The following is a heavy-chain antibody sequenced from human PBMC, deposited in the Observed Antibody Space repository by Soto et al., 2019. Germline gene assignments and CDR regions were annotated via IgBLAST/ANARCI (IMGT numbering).Heavy chain of an antibody. J-gene: IGHJ6*02. D-gene: IGHD1-26*01. CDR2: IDWDDDK. V-gene: IGHV2-70*20. CDR3: ARMVGNYGMDG. Sequence: XGPTLVNPTQTLTLTGTFSGFSLSTSGMCVSWVRQPPGKALEWLALIDWDDDKYYSTSLKTRLTISKDTSKNQVVLTMNNMDPVDTATYYCARMVGNYGMDGWGQGTTVTVSS. CDR1: GFSLSTSGMC.